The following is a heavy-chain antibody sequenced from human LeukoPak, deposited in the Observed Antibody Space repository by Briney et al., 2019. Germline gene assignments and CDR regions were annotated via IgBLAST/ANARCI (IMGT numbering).Heavy chain of an antibody. J-gene: IGHJ4*01. CDR2: VSPYNSNT. V-gene: IGHV1-18*01. D-gene: IGHD3-10*01. CDR1: GYTLTSYG. Sequence: ASVKVSCKASGYTLTSYGNNWVRQAPGQGLEWMGRVSPYNSNTYYGQRFQGRVTMTADTSTNTAYMELRSLRSDDTAVYFCAKNGRVRRVVKDLFESWGQGTLVTVSS. CDR3: AKNGRVRRVVKDLFES.